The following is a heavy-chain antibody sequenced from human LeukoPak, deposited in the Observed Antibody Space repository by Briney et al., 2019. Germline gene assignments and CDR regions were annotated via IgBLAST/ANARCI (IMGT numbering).Heavy chain of an antibody. V-gene: IGHV3-23*01. Sequence: GGSRRLSCAASGFTFSEYVMTWVRQAPGKGLEWVSTISGSGGSTYYADSVKGRFTISRDNSKNTLYLQMNSLRAEDTAVYYCAKEGAYYYYYMDVWGKGTTVTVSS. CDR3: AKEGAYYYYYMDV. CDR2: ISGSGGST. CDR1: GFTFSEYV. J-gene: IGHJ6*03.